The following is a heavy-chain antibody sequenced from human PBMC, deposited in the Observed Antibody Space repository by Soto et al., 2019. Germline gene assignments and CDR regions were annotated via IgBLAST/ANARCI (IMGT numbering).Heavy chain of an antibody. D-gene: IGHD2-15*01. CDR3: ARGYCSGGSCYLHYPFLWNYYYYGMDV. CDR2: INPGGGT. J-gene: IGHJ6*02. V-gene: IGHV1-2*04. CDR1: GYTFTSSY. Sequence: ASVKVSCKASGYTFTSSYVHWVRQAPGQGLEWMGIINPGGGTNYAQKFQGWVTMTRDTSISTAYMELSRLRSDDTAVYYCARGYCSGGSCYLHYPFLWNYYYYGMDVWGQGTTVTVSS.